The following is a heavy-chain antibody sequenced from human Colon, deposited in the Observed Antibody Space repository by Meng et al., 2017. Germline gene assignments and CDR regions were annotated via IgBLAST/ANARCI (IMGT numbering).Heavy chain of an antibody. CDR2: FDPEDGET. CDR1: GYTLTELS. D-gene: IGHD6-19*01. J-gene: IGHJ3*02. V-gene: IGHV1-24*01. Sequence: ASVKVSCKVSGYTLTELSMHWVRQAPGKGLEWMGGFDPEDGETIYAQKFQGRVTMTEDTSTDTAYMELSSLRSEDTAVYYCATAQPVAGTIGGAFDIWGQGTMVTVSS. CDR3: ATAQPVAGTIGGAFDI.